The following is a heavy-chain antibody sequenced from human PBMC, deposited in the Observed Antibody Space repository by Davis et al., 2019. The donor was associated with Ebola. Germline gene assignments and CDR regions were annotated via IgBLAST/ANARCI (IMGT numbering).Heavy chain of an antibody. V-gene: IGHV3-49*04. Sequence: GESLKISCTASGFTFGDYAMSWVRQAPGKGLEWVGFIRSKAYGGTTEYAASVKGRFTISRDDSKSIAYLQMNSLKTEDTAVYYCTRDAISYYYDSSGYGSYWYFDLWGRGTLVTVSS. CDR1: GFTFGDYA. CDR2: IRSKAYGGTT. CDR3: TRDAISYYYDSSGYGSYWYFDL. D-gene: IGHD3-22*01. J-gene: IGHJ2*01.